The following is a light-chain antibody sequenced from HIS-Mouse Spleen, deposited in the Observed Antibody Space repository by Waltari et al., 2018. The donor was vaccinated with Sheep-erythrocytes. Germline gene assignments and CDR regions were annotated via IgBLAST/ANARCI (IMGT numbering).Light chain of an antibody. J-gene: IGLJ3*02. CDR1: ALPKKY. V-gene: IGLV3-10*01. CDR3: YSTDSSGNHWV. Sequence: SYELTQPPSVSVSPGQTARITCSGDALPKKYAYWYQQKSGQATVLVIHEEGKRPSGIPERVSGSSSGTMATLTISGAQVEDDADYYCYSTDSSGNHWVFGGGTKLTVL. CDR2: EEG.